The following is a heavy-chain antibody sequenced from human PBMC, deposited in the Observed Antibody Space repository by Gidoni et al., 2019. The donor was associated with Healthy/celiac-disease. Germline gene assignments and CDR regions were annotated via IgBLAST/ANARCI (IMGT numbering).Heavy chain of an antibody. CDR3: ARGARAARPYYYYGMDV. Sequence: QVQLVDSGGGVVQPGRSLRLSCAASGFTFRSYGMHWVRQAPGKGLEWVAVIWYDGSNKYYADSVKGRFTISRDNSKNTLYLQMNSLRAEDTAVYYCARGARAARPYYYYGMDVWGQGTTVTVSS. V-gene: IGHV3-33*01. CDR2: IWYDGSNK. D-gene: IGHD6-6*01. J-gene: IGHJ6*02. CDR1: GFTFRSYG.